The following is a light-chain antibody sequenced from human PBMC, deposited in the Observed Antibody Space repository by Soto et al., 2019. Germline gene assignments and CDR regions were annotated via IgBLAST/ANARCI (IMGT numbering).Light chain of an antibody. CDR1: QSVSSN. CDR3: QQYGSSPLWT. Sequence: EIVMTQSPATLSVSPGERATLSCRASQSVSSNLAWYQQKPGQAPRLLIYGASTRATGIPDRFSGGGSGTDFTLTISRLEPEDFAVYYCQQYGSSPLWTFGQGTKVDIK. CDR2: GAS. J-gene: IGKJ1*01. V-gene: IGKV3-20*01.